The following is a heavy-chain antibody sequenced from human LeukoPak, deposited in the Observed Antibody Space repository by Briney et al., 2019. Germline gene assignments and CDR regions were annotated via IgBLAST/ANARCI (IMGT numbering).Heavy chain of an antibody. CDR3: ARDKSSREFDY. Sequence: ASVKVSCKASGYTFTGYYMHWVRQAPGQGLEWMGWISAYNGNTNYAQKLQGRVTMTTDTSTSTAYMELRSLRSDDTAVYYCARDKSSREFDYWGQGTLVTVSS. CDR2: ISAYNGNT. D-gene: IGHD6-13*01. V-gene: IGHV1-18*04. CDR1: GYTFTGYY. J-gene: IGHJ4*02.